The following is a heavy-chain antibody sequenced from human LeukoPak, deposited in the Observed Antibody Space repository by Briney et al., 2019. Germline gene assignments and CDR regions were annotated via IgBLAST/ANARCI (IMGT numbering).Heavy chain of an antibody. V-gene: IGHV3-74*01. Sequence: GGSLRLSCAASGFTFTTYWMHWVRQVPGKGLVWVARIKGDGSSTRHADSMKGRFTISRDNAKNTLYLQMNSLRDEDTAVYYCAKDWQVVVTAAAYFDYWGQGTLVTVSS. CDR2: IKGDGSST. D-gene: IGHD2-21*02. J-gene: IGHJ4*02. CDR3: AKDWQVVVTAAAYFDY. CDR1: GFTFTTYW.